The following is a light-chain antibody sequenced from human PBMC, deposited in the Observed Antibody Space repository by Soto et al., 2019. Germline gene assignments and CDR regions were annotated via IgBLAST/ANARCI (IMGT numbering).Light chain of an antibody. V-gene: IGLV2-11*01. CDR1: SSDVGAYNA. CDR3: FSYAGNYIYV. CDR2: DVT. Sequence: QSALPKPRSVSGSPGQSVAISCTGTSSDVGAYNAVSWYQQNPGKAPKFMIYDVTKRPSGVPDRFSGSKSGNTASLTISGLQAEDEADYYCFSYAGNYIYVFGTGTKVTVL. J-gene: IGLJ1*01.